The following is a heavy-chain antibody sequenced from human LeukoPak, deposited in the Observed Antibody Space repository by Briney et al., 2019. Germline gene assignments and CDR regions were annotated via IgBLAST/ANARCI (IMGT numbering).Heavy chain of an antibody. CDR2: IRYDGSKK. D-gene: IGHD3-22*01. J-gene: IGHJ4*02. V-gene: IGHV3-30*02. CDR3: AKGGYSYDSSGHNYFDY. Sequence: GGSLRLSCAASGFTFSSYGVHWVRQAPGKGLEWVAFIRYDGSKKYYADSVKGRFSISRDNSKNTLYLQMNSLRAEDTAVYYCAKGGYSYDSSGHNYFDYWGQGTLVTVSS. CDR1: GFTFSSYG.